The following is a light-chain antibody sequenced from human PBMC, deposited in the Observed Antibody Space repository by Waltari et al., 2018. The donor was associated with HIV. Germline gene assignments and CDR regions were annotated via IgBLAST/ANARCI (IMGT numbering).Light chain of an antibody. V-gene: IGKV3-11*01. CDR2: DAS. CDR3: QYRHNWPPRYT. Sequence: EIVLTQSPATLSTPPGERAILSCRASQTVSSYIAWYQQKPGQSPRLLIYDASNRATGVPARFSGSGSATDFTLTISSLEPEDFAVYYCQYRHNWPPRYTFGQGTKLEIK. CDR1: QTVSSY. J-gene: IGKJ2*01.